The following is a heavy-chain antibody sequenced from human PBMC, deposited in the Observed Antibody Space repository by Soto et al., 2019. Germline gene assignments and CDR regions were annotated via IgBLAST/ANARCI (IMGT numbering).Heavy chain of an antibody. CDR1: GYTFTSHG. CDR3: ARDAGVTIYTRDTFDM. D-gene: IGHD3-10*01. Sequence: QVQLVQSGAEVKKPGASVTVSCKASGYTFTSHGISWVRQAPGQGLEWMGWISTYNGNTNYAQKLQGRVTMTTDTSTTTAYMELWSLRSDDTAVYYCARDAGVTIYTRDTFDMWGQGTVVTVSS. CDR2: ISTYNGNT. J-gene: IGHJ3*02. V-gene: IGHV1-18*01.